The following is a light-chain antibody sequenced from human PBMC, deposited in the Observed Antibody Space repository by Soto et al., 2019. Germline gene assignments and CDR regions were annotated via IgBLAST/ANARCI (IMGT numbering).Light chain of an antibody. Sequence: EIVLTQSPATLSLSPGERATLSCRASQSVSSYLAWYQQKPGQAPRLLIYDASNRATGIPARFSGSGSGTDFTLTFSRLEPEDPAVYYCQQRSNWPPATFVQGTKLEIK. J-gene: IGKJ2*01. CDR2: DAS. CDR3: QQRSNWPPAT. CDR1: QSVSSY. V-gene: IGKV3-11*01.